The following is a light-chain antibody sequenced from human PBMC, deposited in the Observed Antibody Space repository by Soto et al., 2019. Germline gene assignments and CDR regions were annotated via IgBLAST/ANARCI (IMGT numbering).Light chain of an antibody. Sequence: IQMPQSPSSLSASVGDRSTITCRASQGISNYLAWYQQKPGELPKLVIYAASILQTGVPSRFSGSGSGTDFSLTISSLQPEEVATYFCQKYNSPPRTVGHGNKVDIK. J-gene: IGKJ1*01. CDR1: QGISNY. CDR2: AAS. V-gene: IGKV1-27*01. CDR3: QKYNSPPRT.